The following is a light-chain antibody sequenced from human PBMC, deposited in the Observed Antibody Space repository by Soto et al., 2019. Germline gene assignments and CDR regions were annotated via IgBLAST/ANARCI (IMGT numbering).Light chain of an antibody. CDR1: SSDVGGYNY. Sequence: QSVLTQPASVSGSPGQSITISCTGTSSDVGGYNYVSWYQHHPGKAPKLMIYDVGNRPSGVSNRFSGSKSGNTASLTISGLQAEDEADYYCSSYTSSSTLYVFGTGTKLTVL. CDR2: DVG. J-gene: IGLJ1*01. V-gene: IGLV2-14*03. CDR3: SSYTSSSTLYV.